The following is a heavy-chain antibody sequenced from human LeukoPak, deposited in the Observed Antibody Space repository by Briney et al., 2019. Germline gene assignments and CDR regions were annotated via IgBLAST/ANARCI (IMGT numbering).Heavy chain of an antibody. V-gene: IGHV5-51*01. J-gene: IGHJ4*02. CDR2: IYPGDSDT. Sequence: GESLKISCKGSGYSFTSYWIGWVRQMPGKGLEWMGIIYPGDSDTRYSPSFQGQATISAGKSISTAYLQWSSLKASDTAMYYCARGSIAALGYFDYWGQGALVTVSS. D-gene: IGHD6-6*01. CDR3: ARGSIAALGYFDY. CDR1: GYSFTSYW.